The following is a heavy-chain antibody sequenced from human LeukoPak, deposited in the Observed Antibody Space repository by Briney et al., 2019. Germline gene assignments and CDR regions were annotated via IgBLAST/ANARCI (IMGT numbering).Heavy chain of an antibody. J-gene: IGHJ3*02. CDR1: GFTVSSNY. CDR3: ARSVDLTGHYRGSRDAFDI. CDR2: ISSSSSYI. D-gene: IGHD3-9*01. V-gene: IGHV3-21*01. Sequence: GGSLRLSCAASGFTVSSNYMSWVRQAPGKGLEWVSSISSSSSYIYYADSVKGRFTISRDNAKNPLYLQMNSLRAEDTAVYYCARSVDLTGHYRGSRDAFDIWGQGTMVTVSS.